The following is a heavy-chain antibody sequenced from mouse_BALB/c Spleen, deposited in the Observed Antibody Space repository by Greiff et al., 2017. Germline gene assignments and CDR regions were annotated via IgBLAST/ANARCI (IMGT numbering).Heavy chain of an antibody. CDR3: ARHGNYWYFDV. V-gene: IGHV2-6-2*01. D-gene: IGHD2-1*01. CDR1: GFSLTSYG. CDR2: IWSDGST. Sequence: QVHVKQSGPDLVAPSQSLSITCTVSGFSLTSYGVHWVRQPPGKGLEWLVVIWSDGSTTYNSALKSRLSISKDNSKSQVFLKMNSLQTDDTAMYYCARHGNYWYFDVWGAGTTVTVSS. J-gene: IGHJ1*01.